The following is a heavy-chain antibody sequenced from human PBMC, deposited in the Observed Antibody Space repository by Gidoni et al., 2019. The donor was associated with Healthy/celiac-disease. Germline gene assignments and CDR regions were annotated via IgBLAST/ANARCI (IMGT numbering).Heavy chain of an antibody. CDR2: ISYDGSNK. V-gene: IGHV3-30-3*01. D-gene: IGHD5-18*01. Sequence: QVQLVVSGGGVVQPGRSPRLPCAASGFTFISYAMHWVRQAPGKGLEWVAVISYDGSNKYYADSVEGRFTISRDNSNNTLYLQMNSLRAEDTAVYYCAREGNSYGYQAYFDYWGQGTLVTVSS. J-gene: IGHJ4*02. CDR3: AREGNSYGYQAYFDY. CDR1: GFTFISYA.